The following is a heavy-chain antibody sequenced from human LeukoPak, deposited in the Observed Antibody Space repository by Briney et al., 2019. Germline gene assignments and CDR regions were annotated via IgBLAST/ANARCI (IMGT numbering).Heavy chain of an antibody. CDR3: AGESVNYGDYASLWYFDY. CDR2: IIPIFGTA. Sequence: SVKVSCKASGGTFSSYAISWVRQAPGQGLEWMGGIIPIFGTANYAQKFQGRVTITTDESTSTAYMELSSLRSEDTAVYYCAGESVNYGDYASLWYFDYWGQGTLVTVSS. V-gene: IGHV1-69*05. J-gene: IGHJ4*02. CDR1: GGTFSSYA. D-gene: IGHD4-17*01.